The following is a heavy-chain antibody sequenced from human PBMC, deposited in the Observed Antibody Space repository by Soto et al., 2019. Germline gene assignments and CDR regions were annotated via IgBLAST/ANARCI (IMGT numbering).Heavy chain of an antibody. Sequence: ASVKVSCKASGYTFTGYYMHWVRQAPGQGLEWMGWINPNSGGTNYAQKFQGWVTMTRDTSISTAYMELSRLRSDDTAVYYCARDFRGPLGYCSSTSCYAFDIWGQGTMVTVSS. J-gene: IGHJ3*02. CDR2: INPNSGGT. CDR3: ARDFRGPLGYCSSTSCYAFDI. CDR1: GYTFTGYY. V-gene: IGHV1-2*04. D-gene: IGHD2-2*01.